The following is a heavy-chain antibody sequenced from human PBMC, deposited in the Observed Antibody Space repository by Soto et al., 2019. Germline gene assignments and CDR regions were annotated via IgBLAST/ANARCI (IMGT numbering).Heavy chain of an antibody. CDR3: AKGSEVARQELDY. V-gene: IGHV3-30*18. D-gene: IGHD2-15*01. Sequence: QVQLVESGGGVVQPGRSPRLYCAASGITFRNFGMHWVRQAPGKGLEWGAAISSAGSDKYYSDSVKGRFTISRDNSKNTLLLQMNSLRVEDTAVYYCAKGSEVARQELDYWGQGTLVTVSS. J-gene: IGHJ4*02. CDR1: GITFRNFG. CDR2: ISSAGSDK.